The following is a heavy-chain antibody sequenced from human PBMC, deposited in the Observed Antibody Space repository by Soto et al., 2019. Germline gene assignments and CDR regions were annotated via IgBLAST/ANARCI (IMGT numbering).Heavy chain of an antibody. CDR1: GFSFSNYW. CDR3: ARSEYCPNP. V-gene: IGHV3-74*01. CDR2: INPDGTIT. D-gene: IGHD2-8*02. J-gene: IGHJ5*02. Sequence: EVQLVESGGGLVQPGGSLRLSCAASGFSFSNYWMHWVRQAPGKGLVWVSRINPDGTITSYADSVQGRFTSSRDNAKNTVYLQLNRLRAEDTAVYYCARSEYCPNPWGQGTLVTVSS.